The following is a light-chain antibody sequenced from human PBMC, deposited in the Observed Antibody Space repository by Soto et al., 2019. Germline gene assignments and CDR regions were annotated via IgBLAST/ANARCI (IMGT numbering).Light chain of an antibody. J-gene: IGKJ1*01. CDR3: QQYSSYWT. CDR2: KAS. CDR1: QSIPAW. Sequence: IPLPKLPSTLTPLVEDRATITSRASQSIPAWLAWYKQKPGKAPKLLIYKASTLESGVQSRFSGSGSGTEFTLTISSLQPDDFATYYCQQYSSYWTFGQGTKVEIK. V-gene: IGKV1-5*03.